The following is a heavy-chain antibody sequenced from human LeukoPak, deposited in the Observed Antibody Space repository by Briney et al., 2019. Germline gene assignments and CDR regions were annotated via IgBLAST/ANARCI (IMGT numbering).Heavy chain of an antibody. CDR3: ARDLTLSY. J-gene: IGHJ4*02. CDR1: GFTFSSYT. CDR2: VSTTSTTI. V-gene: IGHV3-48*02. Sequence: GGSLRLSCAASGFTFSSYTMNWVRQAPGKGLEWVSYVSTTSTTIYYADSVKGRFTISRDNAKNSLYLQMNSLRDEDTAVYYCARDLTLSYWGQGTLVTVSS. D-gene: IGHD1-14*01.